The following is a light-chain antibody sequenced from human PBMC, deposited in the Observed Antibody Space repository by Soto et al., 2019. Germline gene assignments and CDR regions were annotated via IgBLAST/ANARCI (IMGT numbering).Light chain of an antibody. J-gene: IGLJ2*01. Sequence: QSALTQPASVSGSPGPSITISCTGSSSDVGAYNHVSWYQHCPAKAPKLMIYEVTNRPSGVSNRFTGSKSGNMAALTISGLQAEDEAHYYCSLYTSRSTRVVGGGTKVTVL. CDR1: SSDVGAYNH. CDR2: EVT. V-gene: IGLV2-14*01. CDR3: SLYTSRSTRV.